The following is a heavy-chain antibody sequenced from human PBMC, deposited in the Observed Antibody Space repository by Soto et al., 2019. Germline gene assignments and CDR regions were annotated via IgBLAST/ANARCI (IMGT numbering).Heavy chain of an antibody. CDR1: GGSISSYY. J-gene: IGHJ5*02. D-gene: IGHD2-8*01. V-gene: IGHV4-59*01. Sequence: SETLSLTCTVSGGSISSYYWSWIRQPPGKGLEWIGYIYYSGSTNYNPSLKSRVTISVDTSKNQFSLKLSSVTAADTAVYYCARALGYCTNGVCYGGWFDPWGPGPLVTLSS. CDR2: IYYSGST. CDR3: ARALGYCTNGVCYGGWFDP.